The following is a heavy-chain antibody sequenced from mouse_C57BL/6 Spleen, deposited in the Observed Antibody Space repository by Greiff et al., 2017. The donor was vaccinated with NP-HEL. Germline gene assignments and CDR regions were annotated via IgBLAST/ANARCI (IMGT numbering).Heavy chain of an antibody. Sequence: QVQLQQPGAELVKPGASVKLSCKASGYTFTSYWMHWVKQRPGQGLEWIGMIHPNSGSTNYNEKFKSKATLTVDKSSSTAYMQLSSLTSEDSAVYYCARNYGSGPWDFDVWGTGTTVTVSS. CDR3: ARNYGSGPWDFDV. D-gene: IGHD1-1*01. V-gene: IGHV1-64*01. CDR1: GYTFTSYW. CDR2: IHPNSGST. J-gene: IGHJ1*03.